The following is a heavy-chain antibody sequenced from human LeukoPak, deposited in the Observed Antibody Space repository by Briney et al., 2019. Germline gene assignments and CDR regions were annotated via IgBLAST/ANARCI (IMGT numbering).Heavy chain of an antibody. D-gene: IGHD3-10*01. J-gene: IGHJ4*02. V-gene: IGHV3-49*03. Sequence: GGSLRLSCTASGFTFGDYAMSWFRQAPGKGLEWVGFTRSKAYGGTTEYAASVKGRFTISRDDSKSIAYLQMNSLKTEDTAVYYCTRGREYYGSGSYSFDYWGQGTLVTVSS. CDR3: TRGREYYGSGSYSFDY. CDR1: GFTFGDYA. CDR2: TRSKAYGGTT.